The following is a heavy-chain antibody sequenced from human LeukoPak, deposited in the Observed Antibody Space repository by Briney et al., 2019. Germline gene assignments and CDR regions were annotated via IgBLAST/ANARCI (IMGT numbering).Heavy chain of an antibody. CDR2: ISDSGGRT. Sequence: GGSLRLSCAGSGITLSNYGMSWVRQAPGKGLEWVAGISDSGGRTNYADSVKGRFTISRDNPKDTLYLQMNSLRAEDTAVYFCAKRGVVIRVILVGFHKEAYYFDSWGQGALVTVSS. J-gene: IGHJ4*02. V-gene: IGHV3-23*01. CDR1: GITLSNYG. CDR3: AKRGVVIRVILVGFHKEAYYFDS. D-gene: IGHD3-22*01.